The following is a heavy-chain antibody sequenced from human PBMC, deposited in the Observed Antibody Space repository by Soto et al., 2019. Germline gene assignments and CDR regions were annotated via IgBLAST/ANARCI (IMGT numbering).Heavy chain of an antibody. J-gene: IGHJ5*02. CDR3: AKSLDGVPVQEFDP. Sequence: QVQLVESGGGVVQPGMSLRLSCAASGFTFENFGMHWVRQAPGKGLEWVAVIAYDGSSKYYADSVKGRFTISRHNSNNPLYLQMNSLRVEDTAVYYCAKSLDGVPVQEFDPRGQGTLVTVSS. CDR2: IAYDGSSK. V-gene: IGHV3-30*18. CDR1: GFTFENFG. D-gene: IGHD3-3*01.